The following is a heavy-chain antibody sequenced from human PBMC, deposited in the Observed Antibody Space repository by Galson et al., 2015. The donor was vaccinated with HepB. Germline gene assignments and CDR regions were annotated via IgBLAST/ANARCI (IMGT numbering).Heavy chain of an antibody. J-gene: IGHJ3*02. CDR1: GYSISSGYY. CDR2: IYHSGST. CDR3: ARDLLLWFGELGTGAFDI. D-gene: IGHD3-10*01. V-gene: IGHV4-38-2*02. Sequence: LSLTCTVSGYSISSGYYWGWIRQPPGKGLEWIGSIYHSGSTYYNPSLKSRVTISVDTSKNQFSLKLSSVTAADTAVYYCARDLLLWFGELGTGAFDIWGQGTMVTVSS.